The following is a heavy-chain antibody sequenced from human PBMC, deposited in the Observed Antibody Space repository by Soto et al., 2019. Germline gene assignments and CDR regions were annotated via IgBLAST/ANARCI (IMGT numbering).Heavy chain of an antibody. CDR3: ARQYCSGGSCYFGF. Sequence: SETLSLTCTVSGGSFSGYYWNWIRQPPGKGLEWIGYIYYSGTTKYNPSLNSRVTISADTSKNQFSLRLTSVTAADTALYYCARQYCSGGSCYFGFWGQRTLVTVSS. CDR2: IYYSGTT. J-gene: IGHJ4*02. D-gene: IGHD2-15*01. V-gene: IGHV4-59*08. CDR1: GGSFSGYY.